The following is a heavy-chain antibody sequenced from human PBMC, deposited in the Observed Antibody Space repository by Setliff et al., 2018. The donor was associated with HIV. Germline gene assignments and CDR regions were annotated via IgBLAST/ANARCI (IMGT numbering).Heavy chain of an antibody. CDR3: ARDSCDSSGCTNSFDI. J-gene: IGHJ3*02. Sequence: SETLSLTCTVSGGSISSGGYYWSWIRQHPGKGLEWIGYIYYSGSTYYNPSLKSRVTISVDTSKNQFSLKLSSVTAADTAVYYCARDSCDSSGCTNSFDIWGQGTMVTVSS. V-gene: IGHV4-31*03. CDR2: IYYSGST. D-gene: IGHD6-19*01. CDR1: GGSISSGGYY.